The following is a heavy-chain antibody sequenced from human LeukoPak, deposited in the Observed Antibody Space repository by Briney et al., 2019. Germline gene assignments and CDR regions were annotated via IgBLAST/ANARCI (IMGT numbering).Heavy chain of an antibody. J-gene: IGHJ4*02. CDR2: INHSGST. V-gene: IGHV4-34*01. CDR1: GGSFSGYY. D-gene: IGHD5-18*01. Sequence: SETLSLTCAVYGGSFSGYYWSWIRQPPGKGLEWIGEINHSGSTNYNPSLKSRVTISVDTSKNQFSLRLSSVTAADTAVYYCARGKGYSYGYRGYFDYWGQGTLVTVYS. CDR3: ARGKGYSYGYRGYFDY.